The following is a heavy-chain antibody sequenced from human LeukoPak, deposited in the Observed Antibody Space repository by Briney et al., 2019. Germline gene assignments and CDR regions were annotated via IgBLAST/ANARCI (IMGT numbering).Heavy chain of an antibody. J-gene: IGHJ4*02. D-gene: IGHD3-22*01. Sequence: GGSLRLPCAASGFTFSSYSMNWVRQAPGKGLEWVSSISSSSSYIYYADSVKGRFTISRDNAKNSLYLQMNSLRAEDTAVYYCARDSHYYDSSGTSDYWGQGTLVTVSS. V-gene: IGHV3-21*01. CDR3: ARDSHYYDSSGTSDY. CDR1: GFTFSSYS. CDR2: ISSSSSYI.